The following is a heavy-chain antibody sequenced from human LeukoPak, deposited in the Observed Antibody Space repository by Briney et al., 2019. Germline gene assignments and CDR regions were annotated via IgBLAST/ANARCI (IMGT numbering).Heavy chain of an antibody. CDR3: ARQSRGYGSGSPLDY. CDR2: INHSGST. CDR1: GGSFSGYY. V-gene: IGHV4-34*01. D-gene: IGHD3-10*01. J-gene: IGHJ4*02. Sequence: SETLSLTCAVYGGSFSGYYWSWIRQPPGKGLEWIGEINHSGSTNYNPSLKSRVTISVDTSKNQFSLKLSSMTAADTAVYYCARQSRGYGSGSPLDYWGQGTLVTVSS.